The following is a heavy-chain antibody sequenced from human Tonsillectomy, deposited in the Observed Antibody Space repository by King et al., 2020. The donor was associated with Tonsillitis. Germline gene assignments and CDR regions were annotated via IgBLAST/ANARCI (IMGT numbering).Heavy chain of an antibody. J-gene: IGHJ6*02. CDR3: ARRPGYCTSTSCFYGMDV. V-gene: IGHV3-23*04. Sequence: EVQLVESGGGLVQPGGSLRLSCAASGFTFSIYAMNWVRQAPGKGLEWVSGISGSGDSTYYADSVKGRFTISRDNSKNTLYLQMNSLRAEDTALYYCARRPGYCTSTSCFYGMDVWGQGTTVTVSS. D-gene: IGHD2-2*01. CDR2: ISGSGDST. CDR1: GFTFSIYA.